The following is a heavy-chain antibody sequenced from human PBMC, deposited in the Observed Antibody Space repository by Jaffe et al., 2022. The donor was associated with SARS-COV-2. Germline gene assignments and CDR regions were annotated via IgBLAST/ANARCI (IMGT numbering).Heavy chain of an antibody. CDR2: ISSNGGST. D-gene: IGHD1-26*01. J-gene: IGHJ4*02. V-gene: IGHV3-64D*09. Sequence: EVQLVESGGGLVQPGGSLRLSCSASGFTFSSYAMHWVRQAPGKGLEYVSAISSNGGSTYYADSVKGRFTISRDNSKNTLYLQMSSLRAEDTAVYYCVKDAVIVGATSGYFDYWGQGTLVTVSS. CDR3: VKDAVIVGATSGYFDY. CDR1: GFTFSSYA.